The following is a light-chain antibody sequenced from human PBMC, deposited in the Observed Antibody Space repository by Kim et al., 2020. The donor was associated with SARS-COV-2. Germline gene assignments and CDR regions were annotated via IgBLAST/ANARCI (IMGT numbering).Light chain of an antibody. J-gene: IGLJ6*01. Sequence: SYELTQPLSVSVALGQTARITCGGNNIGSKNVHWYQQKPGQAPVLVIYRDSNRPSGIPERFSGSNSGNTATLTISRAQAGDEADYYCQVWDSSTTCVF. CDR3: QVWDSSTTCV. CDR2: RDS. V-gene: IGLV3-9*01. CDR1: NIGSKN.